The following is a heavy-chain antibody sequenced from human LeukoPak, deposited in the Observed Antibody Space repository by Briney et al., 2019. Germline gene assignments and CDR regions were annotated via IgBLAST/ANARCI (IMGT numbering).Heavy chain of an antibody. CDR3: ARTPPKGYCSGGSCPIDAFDI. J-gene: IGHJ3*02. Sequence: GGSLRLSCAASGFTVSSNYMSWVRQAPGKGLEWVSAIYSGGSTYYADSVKGRFTISRDNSKNTLYLQMNSLRAEDTAVYYCARTPPKGYCSGGSCPIDAFDIWGQGTMVTVSS. D-gene: IGHD2-15*01. V-gene: IGHV3-66*01. CDR1: GFTVSSNY. CDR2: IYSGGST.